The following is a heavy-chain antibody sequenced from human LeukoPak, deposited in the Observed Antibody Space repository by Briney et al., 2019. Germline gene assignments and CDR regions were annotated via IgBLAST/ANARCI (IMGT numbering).Heavy chain of an antibody. CDR3: ASGSTRSGYRLDY. D-gene: IGHD3-3*01. J-gene: IGHJ4*02. Sequence: GGSVTLSCAVSGFTISRNYMSWVRQAPGKGLEWVSAIYSGDRTNYADSVKGRFTISRDNSKNTLYLQMNSLRVEDTAVYYCASGSTRSGYRLDYWGQGTLVTVSS. V-gene: IGHV3-53*01. CDR1: GFTISRNY. CDR2: IYSGDRT.